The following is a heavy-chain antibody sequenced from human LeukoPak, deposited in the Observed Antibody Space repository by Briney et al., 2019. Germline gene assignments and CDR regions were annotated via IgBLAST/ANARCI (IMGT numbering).Heavy chain of an antibody. J-gene: IGHJ4*02. Sequence: SETLSLTCTVSGGSISSSSYYWGWIRQPPGKGLEWIGSIDYSGSTYYNPSLKSRVTISVDKSNNQFSLKLSSVTAAAAAVYYCASRWVLTGQPYWGQGTLVTVSS. CDR2: IDYSGST. D-gene: IGHD1-14*01. V-gene: IGHV4-39*07. CDR1: GGSISSSSYY. CDR3: ASRWVLTGQPY.